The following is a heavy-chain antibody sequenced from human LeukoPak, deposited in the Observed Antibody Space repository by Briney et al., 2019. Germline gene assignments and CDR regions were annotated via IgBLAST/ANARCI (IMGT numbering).Heavy chain of an antibody. CDR2: IIPIFGTA. CDR1: GGTFSSYA. CDR3: ARGNDFWSGYPYDV. J-gene: IGHJ6*04. Sequence: SVKVSCKASGGTFSSYAISWVRQAPGQGLEWMGGIIPIFGTANYAQKFQGRVTMTRDTSTSTVYMELSSLRSEDTAVYYCARGNDFWSGYPYDVWGKGTTVTVSS. V-gene: IGHV1-69*05. D-gene: IGHD3-3*01.